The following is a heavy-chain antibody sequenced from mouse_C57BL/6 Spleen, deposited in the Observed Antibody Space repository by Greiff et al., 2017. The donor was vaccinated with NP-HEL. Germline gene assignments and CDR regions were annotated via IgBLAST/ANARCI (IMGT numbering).Heavy chain of an antibody. J-gene: IGHJ4*01. V-gene: IGHV5-6*02. Sequence: DVMLVESGGDLVKPGGSLKLSCAASGFTFSSYGMSWVRQTPDKRLEWVATISSGGSYTYYPDSVKGRFTISRDNAKNTLYLQMSSLKSEDTAMYYCARGEVTRDYYAMDYWGQGTSVTVSS. CDR1: GFTFSSYG. D-gene: IGHD2-3*01. CDR3: ARGEVTRDYYAMDY. CDR2: ISSGGSYT.